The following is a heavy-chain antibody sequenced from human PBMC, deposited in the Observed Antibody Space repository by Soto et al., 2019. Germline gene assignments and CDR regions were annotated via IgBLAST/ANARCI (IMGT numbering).Heavy chain of an antibody. D-gene: IGHD2-2*01. CDR2: ISGRGTTT. V-gene: IGHV3-48*02. J-gene: IGHJ6*02. CDR3: ARLGYCSSATCKYYFYYYGMDV. Sequence: GGSLRLSCKASGFSFGSYSMNWVRQAPGKGLEWVSFISGRGTTTYYADSVRGRFTVSRDNAKNSLSLEVNSLRDEDTAVYYCARLGYCSSATCKYYFYYYGMDVWGQGTTVTVSS. CDR1: GFSFGSYS.